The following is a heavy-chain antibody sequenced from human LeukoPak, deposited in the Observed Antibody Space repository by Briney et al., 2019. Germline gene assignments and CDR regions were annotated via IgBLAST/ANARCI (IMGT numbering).Heavy chain of an antibody. V-gene: IGHV3-30*18. CDR1: GFTFSNYA. CDR2: VSSDGNSK. D-gene: IGHD6-13*01. Sequence: GRSLRLSCAASGFTFSNYAMHWVRQAPGKGLEWVAVVSSDGNSKYYADSMKGRFTISRDNSKNTLYLQINSLRADDTAVIYCAKDGGRAAAGTVDSRGQGALVTVSS. J-gene: IGHJ4*02. CDR3: AKDGGRAAAGTVDS.